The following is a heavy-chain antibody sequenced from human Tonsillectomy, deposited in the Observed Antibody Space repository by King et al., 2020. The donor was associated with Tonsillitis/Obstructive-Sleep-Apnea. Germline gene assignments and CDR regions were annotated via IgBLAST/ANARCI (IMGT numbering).Heavy chain of an antibody. Sequence: VQLVQSGAEVKKPGASVKVSCKPSGYTFTRNYVHWVRQAPGQGLEWMGIINPSDGITTYAQKFQGRVTMTTDTSTGTVSMELSSLRVEDTAVYYCGRDDKDGRHLDYWGQGSLVSVSS. D-gene: IGHD2-15*01. V-gene: IGHV1-46*01. J-gene: IGHJ4*02. CDR3: GRDDKDGRHLDY. CDR1: GYTFTRNY. CDR2: INPSDGIT.